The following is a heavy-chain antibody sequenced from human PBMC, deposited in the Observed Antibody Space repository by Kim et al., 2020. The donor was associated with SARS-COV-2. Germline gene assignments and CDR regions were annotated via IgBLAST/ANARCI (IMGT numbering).Heavy chain of an antibody. CDR3: ARDGSSLEYYYYYGMDV. Sequence: ASVKVSCKASGYTFTSYAMNWVRQAPGQGLEWMGWINTNTGNPTYAQGFTGRFVFSLDTSVSTAYLQISSLKAEDTAVYYCARDGSSLEYYYYYGMDVWGHGAKVTVSS. CDR1: GYTFTSYA. CDR2: INTNTGNP. V-gene: IGHV7-4-1*02. D-gene: IGHD2-15*01. J-gene: IGHJ6*02.